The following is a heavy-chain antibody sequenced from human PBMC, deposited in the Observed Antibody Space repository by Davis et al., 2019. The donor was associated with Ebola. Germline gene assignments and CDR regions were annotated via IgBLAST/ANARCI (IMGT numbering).Heavy chain of an antibody. Sequence: ASVKVSCKASGYTFTSYGISWVRQAPGQGLEWMGWISAYNGNTNYAQKLQGRVTMTTDTSTSTAYMELRSLGSDDTAVYYCARDCSGGDCYSDPFDYWGQGTLVTVSS. CDR3: ARDCSGGDCYSDPFDY. V-gene: IGHV1-18*01. CDR1: GYTFTSYG. CDR2: ISAYNGNT. D-gene: IGHD2-21*01. J-gene: IGHJ4*02.